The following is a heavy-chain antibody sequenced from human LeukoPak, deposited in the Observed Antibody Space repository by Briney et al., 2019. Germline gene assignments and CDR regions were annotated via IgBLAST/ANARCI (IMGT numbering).Heavy chain of an antibody. Sequence: PGGSLRLSCAASGFTFSGFGMHWVRQAPGKGLEWVAFIHYDGSNKYNADSVKGRFTISRDNSKNTLYLQMNSLRAEDTAVYYCARRATEGDFDYWGQGTLVTVSA. J-gene: IGHJ4*02. CDR1: GFTFSGFG. CDR2: IHYDGSNK. D-gene: IGHD1-26*01. V-gene: IGHV3-30*02. CDR3: ARRATEGDFDY.